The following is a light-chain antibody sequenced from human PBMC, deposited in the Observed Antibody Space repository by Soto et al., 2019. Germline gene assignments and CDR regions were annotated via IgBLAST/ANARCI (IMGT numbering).Light chain of an antibody. CDR3: QQGGT. Sequence: DIVLTQSPATLYLSPGERATLSCRASQSVRSYLGWYQQRPGQAPRLLIYDASNRATGIPARFSGSGSGTDFTLSISSLEPEDFAVYYCQQGGTFGQGTRLEIK. V-gene: IGKV3-11*01. J-gene: IGKJ5*01. CDR2: DAS. CDR1: QSVRSY.